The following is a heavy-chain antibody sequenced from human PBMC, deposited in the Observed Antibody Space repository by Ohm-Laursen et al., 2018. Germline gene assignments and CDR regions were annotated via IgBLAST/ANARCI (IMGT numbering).Heavy chain of an antibody. Sequence: SLRLSCTAPGFTFSNYWMSWVRQAPGKGLEWVSAISGSGGSTYYADSVKGRFTISRDNSKNTLYLQMNSLRAEDTAVYYCAVAYYDILTGYYWGQGTLVTVSS. CDR2: ISGSGGST. CDR3: AVAYYDILTGYY. CDR1: GFTFSNYW. D-gene: IGHD3-9*01. V-gene: IGHV3-23*01. J-gene: IGHJ4*02.